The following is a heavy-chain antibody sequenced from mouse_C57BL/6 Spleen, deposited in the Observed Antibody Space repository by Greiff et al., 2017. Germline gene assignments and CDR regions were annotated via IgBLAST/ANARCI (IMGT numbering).Heavy chain of an antibody. CDR1: GYTFTDYE. CDR3: TRGDSNFPWFAY. J-gene: IGHJ3*01. V-gene: IGHV1-15*01. Sequence: VQLQQSGAELVRPGASVTLSCKASGYTFTDYEMHWVKQTPVHGLEWIGAIDPETGGTAYNQKFKGKAILTADKSSSTAYMEHRSLTSEDSAVYYCTRGDSNFPWFAYWGQGTLVTVSA. CDR2: IDPETGGT. D-gene: IGHD2-5*01.